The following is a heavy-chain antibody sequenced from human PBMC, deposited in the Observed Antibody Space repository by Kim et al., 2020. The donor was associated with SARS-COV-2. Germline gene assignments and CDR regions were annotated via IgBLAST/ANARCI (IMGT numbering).Heavy chain of an antibody. V-gene: IGHV3-9*01. CDR1: GFTFDDYA. D-gene: IGHD3-22*01. Sequence: GGSLRLSCAASGFTFDDYAMNWVRQVPGKGLEWVSGISGSSVIVDYADSVNGRFIISRDNAENSLYLQMNSLSDEDTAFYYCVTDRSRSGSHSVFDYWDERILVTVSS. CDR2: ISGSSVIV. J-gene: IGHJ4*02. CDR3: VTDRSRSGSHSVFDY.